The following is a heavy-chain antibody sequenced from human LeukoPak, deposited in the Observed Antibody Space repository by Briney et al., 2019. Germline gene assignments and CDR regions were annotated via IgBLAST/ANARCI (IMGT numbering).Heavy chain of an antibody. J-gene: IGHJ3*02. Sequence: GGSLRLSCEASGFTFSSYAMTWVRQAPGKGLEWVSGIYAGGSATHYADTVKGRFTISRDNSKNTLYLQMNSLRAEDTAVYYCAKRPRDSSGYYLGAFDMWGQGTMVTVSS. CDR2: IYAGGSAT. CDR1: GFTFSSYA. V-gene: IGHV3-23*01. D-gene: IGHD3-22*01. CDR3: AKRPRDSSGYYLGAFDM.